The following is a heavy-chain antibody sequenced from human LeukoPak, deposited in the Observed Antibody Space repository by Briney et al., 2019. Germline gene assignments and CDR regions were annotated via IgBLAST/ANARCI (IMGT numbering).Heavy chain of an antibody. D-gene: IGHD3-10*01. J-gene: IGHJ3*01. CDR3: ARDPPRGQDVFDF. CDR2: IYSSGST. Sequence: GGSLRLSCAASGFIVSSNYMSWVRQAPGKGLEWVSIIYSSGSTYYADSVRGRFTISRDNSKNTLYLQMNSLRSEDTAVYYCARDPPRGQDVFDFGGQETMFIVS. V-gene: IGHV3-53*01. CDR1: GFIVSSNY.